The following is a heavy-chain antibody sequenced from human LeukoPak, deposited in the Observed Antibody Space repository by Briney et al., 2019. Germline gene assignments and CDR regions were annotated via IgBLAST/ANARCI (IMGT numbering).Heavy chain of an antibody. Sequence: PSETLSLTCTVSGGSISSGGYYWSWIWQPPGKGLEWIGYIYHSGSTYYNPSLKSRVTISVDRSKNQFSLKLSSVTAADTAVYCCARDGGIAAAPGFDYWGQGTLVTVSS. CDR1: GGSISSGGYY. CDR2: IYHSGST. J-gene: IGHJ4*02. V-gene: IGHV4-30-2*01. CDR3: ARDGGIAAAPGFDY. D-gene: IGHD6-13*01.